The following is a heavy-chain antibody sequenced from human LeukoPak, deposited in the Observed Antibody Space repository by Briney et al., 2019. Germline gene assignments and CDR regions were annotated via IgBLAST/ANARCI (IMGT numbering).Heavy chain of an antibody. CDR1: GFTFSSYW. Sequence: GGSLRLSRAASGFTFSSYWMSWVRQAPGKGLEWVANIKQDGSEKYYVDSVKGRFTISRDNAKNSLYLQMNSLRAEDTAVYYCARGYCSSTSCYPFFDYWGQGTLVTVSS. J-gene: IGHJ4*02. D-gene: IGHD2-2*01. CDR2: IKQDGSEK. CDR3: ARGYCSSTSCYPFFDY. V-gene: IGHV3-7*05.